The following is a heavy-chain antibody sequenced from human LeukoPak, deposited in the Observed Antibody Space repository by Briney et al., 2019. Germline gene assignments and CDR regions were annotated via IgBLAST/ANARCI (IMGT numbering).Heavy chain of an antibody. J-gene: IGHJ4*02. CDR1: GFTFNSYA. D-gene: IGHD2-15*01. Sequence: GGSLRLSCAASGFTFNSYALHWVRQAPGKGLEWVSVFYSGGKTYYKDSVKGRFTISRDNSKNTLYLQMNSLRAEDTAVYYCASRDCSGGRCRFAGADPFDYWGQGTLVTVSS. CDR3: ASRDCSGGRCRFAGADPFDY. V-gene: IGHV3-53*01. CDR2: FYSGGKT.